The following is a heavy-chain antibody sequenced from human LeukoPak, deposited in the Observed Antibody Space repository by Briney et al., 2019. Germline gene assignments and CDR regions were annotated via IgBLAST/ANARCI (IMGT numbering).Heavy chain of an antibody. CDR1: GGSISSYY. Sequence: SETLSLTCTVSGGSISSYYWSWIRQPPGKGLEWIGYIYYSGSTNYNPSLKSRVTISVDTSKNQFSLKLSTVTAADTAVYYSSRDDYYEGGFDYWGQGTLVTVSS. CDR3: SRDDYYEGGFDY. CDR2: IYYSGST. V-gene: IGHV4-59*01. J-gene: IGHJ4*02. D-gene: IGHD3-22*01.